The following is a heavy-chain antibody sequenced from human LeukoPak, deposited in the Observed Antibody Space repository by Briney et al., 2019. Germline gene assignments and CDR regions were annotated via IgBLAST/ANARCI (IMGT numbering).Heavy chain of an antibody. CDR3: ALLWNYFDY. CDR1: GFTFSSYG. D-gene: IGHD3-10*01. CDR2: IRYDGRNK. V-gene: IGHV3-30*02. J-gene: IGHJ4*02. Sequence: PGGSLRLSCAASGFTFSSYGMHWVRQAPGKGLEWVAFIRYDGRNKYYADSVKGRFTISRDNSKNTLYLQMNSLRAEDTAVYYCALLWNYFDYWGQGTLVTVSS.